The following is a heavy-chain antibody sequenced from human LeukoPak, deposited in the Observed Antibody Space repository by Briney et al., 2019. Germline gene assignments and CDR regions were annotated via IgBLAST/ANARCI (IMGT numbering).Heavy chain of an antibody. Sequence: GASVKVSCKASGGTFSSYAISWVRQAPGQGLEWMGRIIPILGIANYAQKFQGRVTITADKSTSTAYMELSSLRSEDTAVYYCARTRVVPAAMFTSGAFDIWGQGTMVTVSS. CDR3: ARTRVVPAAMFTSGAFDI. J-gene: IGHJ3*02. V-gene: IGHV1-69*04. D-gene: IGHD2-2*01. CDR1: GGTFSSYA. CDR2: IIPILGIA.